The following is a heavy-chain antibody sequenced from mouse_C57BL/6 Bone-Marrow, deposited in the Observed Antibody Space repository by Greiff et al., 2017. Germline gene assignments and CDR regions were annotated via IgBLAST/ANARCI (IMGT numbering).Heavy chain of an antibody. CDR3: YLGPNFDY. CDR2: IDPENGDT. V-gene: IGHV14-4*01. J-gene: IGHJ2*01. D-gene: IGHD4-1*01. CDR1: GFNIKDDY. Sequence: EVQLQQSGAELVRPGASVKLSCTASGFNIKDDYMHWVKQRPEQGLEWIGWIDPENGDTEYASKFQGKATITADTSANTAYLQLSSLTSEDTAVYYCYLGPNFDYWGQGTTLTHST.